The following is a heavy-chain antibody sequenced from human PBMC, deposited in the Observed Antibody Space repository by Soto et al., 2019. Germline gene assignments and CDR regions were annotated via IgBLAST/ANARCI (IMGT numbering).Heavy chain of an antibody. CDR1: GGTFSSYA. V-gene: IGHV1-69*01. CDR3: ARARSLYSGYDFGAFDI. D-gene: IGHD5-12*01. CDR2: IIPIFGTA. J-gene: IGHJ3*02. Sequence: QVQLVQSGAEVKKPGASVKVSCKASGGTFSSYAISWVRQAPGQGLEWMGGIIPIFGTANYAQKFQGRVTITADESTSTAYMELSSLRSEDTAVYYCARARSLYSGYDFGAFDIWGQGTMVTVSS.